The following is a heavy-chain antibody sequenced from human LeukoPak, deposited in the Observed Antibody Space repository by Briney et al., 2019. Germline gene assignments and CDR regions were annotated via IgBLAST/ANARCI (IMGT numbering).Heavy chain of an antibody. CDR3: ARENAGSFGY. CDR1: GFTISDYW. CDR2: IKEDGSEK. Sequence: GGSLRLSCAASGFTISDYWMSWVRQAPGKGLEWVANIKEDGSEKNYVDSAKGRFTISRDNAKNSLYLQMNSLRAEDTAVYYCARENAGSFGYWGQGTLVTVSS. V-gene: IGHV3-7*01. J-gene: IGHJ4*02. D-gene: IGHD1-26*01.